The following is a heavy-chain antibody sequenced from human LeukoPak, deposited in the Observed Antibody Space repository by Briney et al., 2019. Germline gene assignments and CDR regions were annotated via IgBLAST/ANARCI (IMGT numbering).Heavy chain of an antibody. D-gene: IGHD3-10*01. J-gene: IGHJ4*02. Sequence: PGGSLRLSCAASGFTFTNAWMSWVRQAPGKGLEWVGRIKSKGDGETIDNAAPVKGRFTMSRDDSKATLYLQMNSLKAEDTAVYYCTTDLGLTMIRGVIVYWGQGALVTVSS. CDR2: IKSKGDGETI. V-gene: IGHV3-15*01. CDR3: TTDLGLTMIRGVIVY. CDR1: GFTFTNAW.